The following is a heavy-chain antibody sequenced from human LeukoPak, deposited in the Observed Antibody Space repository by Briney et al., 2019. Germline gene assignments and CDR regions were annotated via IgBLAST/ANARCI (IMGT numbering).Heavy chain of an antibody. D-gene: IGHD1-26*01. Sequence: GGSLRLSYSAPGFTFSNYWMHWVRQAPGEGLVWVSGLNNDGRVTAYADSVKGRFTISRDNAKNTLYLQLNSLRAEDTAIYYCAASVVGPTIDCWGQGTLVTVSS. J-gene: IGHJ4*02. V-gene: IGHV3-74*01. CDR1: GFTFSNYW. CDR3: AASVVGPTIDC. CDR2: LNNDGRVT.